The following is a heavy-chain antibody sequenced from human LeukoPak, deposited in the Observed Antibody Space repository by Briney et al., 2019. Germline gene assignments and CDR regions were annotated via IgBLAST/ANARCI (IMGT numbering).Heavy chain of an antibody. CDR1: GFTYSSAW. D-gene: IGHD2-15*01. J-gene: IGHJ4*02. Sequence: PGGSLRLSCAASGFTYSSAWLSGVRQAPGKGLEWVGRIKSKTDGGTTDYAAPVKGRFTISRDDSKNKLSLQMNSLNTEDTAVYECTTDGYCSGGNCYSCENWCEGTLVTVSS. CDR3: TTDGYCSGGNCYSCEN. V-gene: IGHV3-15*01. CDR2: IKSKTDGGTT.